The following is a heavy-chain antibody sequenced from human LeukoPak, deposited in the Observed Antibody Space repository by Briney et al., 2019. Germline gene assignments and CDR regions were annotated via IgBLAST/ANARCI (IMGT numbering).Heavy chain of an antibody. J-gene: IGHJ3*02. D-gene: IGHD3-10*01. CDR3: ARDSFGVNAFSI. V-gene: IGHV3-21*01. Sequence: GGSLRLSCAASGFTFSSYSMNWVRQAPGKGLEWVSSISSSSSYISYADSLKGRFTISRDNAKNSLYLQMNSLRAEDTAVYYCARDSFGVNAFSIWGQGTVVTVSS. CDR2: ISSSSSYI. CDR1: GFTFSSYS.